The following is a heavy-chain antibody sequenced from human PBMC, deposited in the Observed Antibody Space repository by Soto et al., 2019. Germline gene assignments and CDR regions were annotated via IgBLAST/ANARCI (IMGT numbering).Heavy chain of an antibody. V-gene: IGHV4-59*01. CDR1: GGSISSYY. CDR3: ARERKWCYAYVWGSYTNPHAFDI. Sequence: SETLSLTCTVSGGSISSYYWSWIRQPPGKXLEWIGYIYYSGSTNYNPSLKSRVTISVDTSKNQFSLKLSSVTAAATAASYCARERKWCYAYVWGSYTNPHAFDIWGQGTMVTVSS. D-gene: IGHD3-16*01. J-gene: IGHJ3*02. CDR2: IYYSGST.